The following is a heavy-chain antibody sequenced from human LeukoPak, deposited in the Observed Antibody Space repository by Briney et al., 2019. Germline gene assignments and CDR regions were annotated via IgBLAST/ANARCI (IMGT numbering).Heavy chain of an antibody. V-gene: IGHV4-59*01. CDR3: ARGPREKLWTRMFDY. J-gene: IGHJ4*02. CDR2: IYYSGST. CDR1: GGSISSYY. Sequence: PSETLSLTCTVSGGSISSYYWSWTRQPPGKGLEWIGYIYYSGSTNYNPSLKSRVTISVDTSKNQFSLKLSSVTAADTAVYYCARGPREKLWTRMFDYWGQGTLVTVSS. D-gene: IGHD3-10*01.